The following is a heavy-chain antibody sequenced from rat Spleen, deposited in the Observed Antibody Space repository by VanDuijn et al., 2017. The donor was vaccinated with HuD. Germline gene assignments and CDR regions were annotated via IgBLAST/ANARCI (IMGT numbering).Heavy chain of an antibody. CDR1: GFTFSNYD. CDR2: ISYDGSST. Sequence: EVQLVESGGGLVQPGRSMKLSCAASGFTFSNYDMAWVRQAPTKGLEWVASISYDGSSTYYRDSVKGRFTISRDNAKSTLYLQMDSLRSEDTATYYCTTDHPITMGITYYVMDAWGQGVMVTVSS. V-gene: IGHV5-20*01. CDR3: TTDHPITMGITYYVMDA. J-gene: IGHJ2*01. D-gene: IGHD1-9*01.